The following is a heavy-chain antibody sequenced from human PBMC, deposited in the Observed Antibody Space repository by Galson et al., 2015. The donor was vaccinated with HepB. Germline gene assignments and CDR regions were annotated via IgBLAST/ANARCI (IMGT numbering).Heavy chain of an antibody. CDR2: INPYNGGI. CDR3: ARGPWFGELTGILVLQH. V-gene: IGHV1-18*04. CDR1: GYTFTTYG. D-gene: IGHD3-10*01. J-gene: IGHJ1*01. Sequence: SVKVSCKASGYTFTTYGISWVRQAPGQGLEWVGWINPYNGGINYARKFQGRVTMTTDTSTSTAYMELRSLRSDDTAVYYCARGPWFGELTGILVLQHWGQGTLVTVSS.